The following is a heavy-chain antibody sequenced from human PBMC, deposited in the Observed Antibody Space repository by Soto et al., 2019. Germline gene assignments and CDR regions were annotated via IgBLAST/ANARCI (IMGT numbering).Heavy chain of an antibody. CDR1: GFSFSSFW. CDR3: ARGTYGEYGAPPDL. V-gene: IGHV3-74*01. CDR2: ISEDGSST. D-gene: IGHD4-17*01. J-gene: IGHJ4*01. Sequence: EVQLVESGGGLVQPGGSLSLSCAASGFSFSSFWMHWVRQVPRKGLAWVSRISEDGSSTHYADSVKGRFTISRDNAKNTLSLQMNSLRADDTAVYYCARGTYGEYGAPPDLWGQGVLVTVSS.